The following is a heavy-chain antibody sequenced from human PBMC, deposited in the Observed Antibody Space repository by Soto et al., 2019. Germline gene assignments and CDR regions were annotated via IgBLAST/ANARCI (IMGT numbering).Heavy chain of an antibody. D-gene: IGHD5-12*01. CDR3: ARGNHRWLQLWYFDL. CDR1: GGTFSNYP. Sequence: QVQLVQSGAEVKKPGSSVKVSCKDSGGTFSNYPISWVRQAPGQGLEWMGGIIPIFGTVNYAQKFQGRVTITADESTSTAYMELSSLRSEDTAVYYCARGNHRWLQLWYFDLWGRGTLVTVSS. J-gene: IGHJ2*01. CDR2: IIPIFGTV. V-gene: IGHV1-69*12.